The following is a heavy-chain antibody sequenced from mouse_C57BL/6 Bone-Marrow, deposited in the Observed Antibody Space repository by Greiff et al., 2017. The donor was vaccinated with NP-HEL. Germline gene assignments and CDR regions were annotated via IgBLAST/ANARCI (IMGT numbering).Heavy chain of an antibody. CDR3: ERARAIPHAMDY. V-gene: IGHV1-7*01. Sequence: VQLQQSGAELAKPGASVKLSCKASGYTFTSYWMHWVKQRPGQGLEWIGYINPSSGYPKYTQKFKDKATLTADKSSSQAYMQLSSLTYEDSAVYYCERARAIPHAMDYWGQGTSVTVSS. CDR2: INPSSGYP. CDR1: GYTFTSYW. D-gene: IGHD1-1*01. J-gene: IGHJ4*01.